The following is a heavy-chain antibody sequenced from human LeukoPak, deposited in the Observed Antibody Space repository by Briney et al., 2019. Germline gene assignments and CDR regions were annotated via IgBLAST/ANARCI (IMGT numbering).Heavy chain of an antibody. CDR2: IHYDSSTE. V-gene: IGHV3-30*02. CDR1: GFAFSSYG. D-gene: IGHD3-3*01. J-gene: IGHJ4*02. Sequence: PGGSLGLSCAASGFAFSSYGMHWVRQAPGKGLEWVAYIHYDSSTEDYADSVKGRFTISRDNSKNTLYLQMNSLRAEDTAVYYCARASRRYYDFWSGRYWGQGTLVTVSS. CDR3: ARASRRYYDFWSGRY.